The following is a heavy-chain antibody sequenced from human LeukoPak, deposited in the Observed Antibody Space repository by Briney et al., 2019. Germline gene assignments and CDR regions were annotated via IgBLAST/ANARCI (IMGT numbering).Heavy chain of an antibody. D-gene: IGHD5-24*01. J-gene: IGHJ3*02. CDR3: AASRADGAFDI. Sequence: ASVKVSCKASGVTFTSSAMQWVRQARGQRLEWIGWIVAGSGNTNYAQKFQERVTITRDMSTSTAYMLLSSLRSEDTAVYYCAASRADGAFDIWGQGTMVTVSS. V-gene: IGHV1-58*02. CDR2: IVAGSGNT. CDR1: GVTFTSSA.